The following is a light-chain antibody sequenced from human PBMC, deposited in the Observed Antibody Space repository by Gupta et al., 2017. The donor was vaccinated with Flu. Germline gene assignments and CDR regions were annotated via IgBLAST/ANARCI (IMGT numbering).Light chain of an antibody. Sequence: NIMLTQPHSVSDSPGKTVTISCTRSSGSIASNHVQWYQQRPGSSPTTCSNQRPSGVPDRFSGDIDISSTSAITTISGLKTDDEAYYYCQFYDRSNHYVFETVTKVTVL. J-gene: IGLJ1*01. CDR1: SGSIASNH. CDR3: QFYDRSNHYV. V-gene: IGLV6-57*01.